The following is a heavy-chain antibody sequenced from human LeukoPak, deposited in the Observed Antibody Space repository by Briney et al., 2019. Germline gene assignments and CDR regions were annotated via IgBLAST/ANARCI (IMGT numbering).Heavy chain of an antibody. Sequence: SQTLSLTCTVSGGSISSGGYYWSWIRQPRGKGLEWIGYIYHSGSTYYNPSLKSRVTISVDTSKNQFSLKLSSVTAADTAVYYCARRYYYDSSGYQTYAFDIWGQGTMVTVSS. CDR2: IYHSGST. D-gene: IGHD3-22*01. CDR3: ARRYYYDSSGYQTYAFDI. V-gene: IGHV4-30-2*01. J-gene: IGHJ3*02. CDR1: GGSISSGGYY.